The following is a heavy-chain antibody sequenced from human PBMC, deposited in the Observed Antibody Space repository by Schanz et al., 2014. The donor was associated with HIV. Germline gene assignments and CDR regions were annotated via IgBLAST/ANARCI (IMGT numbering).Heavy chain of an antibody. CDR3: ARVGGRSPTPKYFDL. D-gene: IGHD3-16*01. J-gene: IGHJ2*01. Sequence: QVQLQQWGARVLKPSGTLSLTCAVYGGSFSGYYWSWIRQAPGKGLEWIGYIYYSGSTNYNPSLKSRVTISVDTSKNQFSLTLSSVTAADTAVYYCARVGGRSPTPKYFDLGGRGTLVTVSS. CDR1: GGSFSGYY. CDR2: IYYSGST. V-gene: IGHV4-34*02.